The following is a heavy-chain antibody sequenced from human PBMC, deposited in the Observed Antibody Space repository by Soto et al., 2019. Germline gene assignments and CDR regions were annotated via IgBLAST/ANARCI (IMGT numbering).Heavy chain of an antibody. D-gene: IGHD6-6*01. V-gene: IGHV1-69*01. CDR2: IIPMFGKA. CDR3: VRRGPHWDSIALRLPEVLEV. J-gene: IGHJ3*01. CDR1: GGTFINCI. Sequence: QVQLVQSGAEVKKPGSSVKISCKASGGTFINCIFSWVRQAPGQGLEWMGGIIPMFGKANYAQKFQDRVTITEDDSTSTAYREVNSLSSEDTAVYYCVRRGPHWDSIALRLPEVLEVWGQGTMVTVSS.